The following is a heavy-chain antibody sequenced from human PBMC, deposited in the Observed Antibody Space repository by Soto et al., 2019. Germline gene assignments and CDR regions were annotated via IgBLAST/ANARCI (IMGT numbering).Heavy chain of an antibody. CDR2: TIPIFATT. D-gene: IGHD2-21*01. J-gene: IGHJ5*02. V-gene: IGHV1-69*13. Sequence: SVKVSCKISAGTFSSYGINWVRQVPGQGLEWMGATIPIFATTNYAQKFQDRVTITADESTGTSYLELRSLTSDDSAMYYCARTLFFFDIRGHCAFDPCGQGALATVS. CDR1: AGTFSSYG. CDR3: ARTLFFFDIRGHCAFDP.